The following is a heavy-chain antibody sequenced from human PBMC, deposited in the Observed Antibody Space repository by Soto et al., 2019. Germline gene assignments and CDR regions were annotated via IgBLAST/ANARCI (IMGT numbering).Heavy chain of an antibody. D-gene: IGHD3-22*01. Sequence: PGGSLRLSCAASGFTISSHWMHWVRQAPGKGLVWVSRVNSDGSSTSYADSVKGRFIISRDNAKNTLYLQMNSLRAEDKAVYYCARVYFYYNDISGRPLNAFDVWGQGTMVTVSS. J-gene: IGHJ3*01. V-gene: IGHV3-74*01. CDR1: GFTISSHW. CDR2: VNSDGSST. CDR3: ARVYFYYNDISGRPLNAFDV.